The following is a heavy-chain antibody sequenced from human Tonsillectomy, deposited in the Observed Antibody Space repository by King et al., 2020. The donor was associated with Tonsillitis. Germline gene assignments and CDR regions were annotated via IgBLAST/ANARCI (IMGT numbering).Heavy chain of an antibody. CDR3: ARGGTYCRSIRCSKYFQH. CDR1: GGTFSSYV. V-gene: IGHV1-69*01. J-gene: IGHJ1*01. CDR2: IISFFGKP. D-gene: IGHD2-2*01. Sequence: QLVQSGAEVKKSGSSVKVSCKASGGTFSSYVISWVRQAPGQGLEWMGGIISFFGKPNYAQKFQGRVTITADASTSTAYMELSSLRSEDTAVYYCARGGTYCRSIRCSKYFQHWGQGTLAT.